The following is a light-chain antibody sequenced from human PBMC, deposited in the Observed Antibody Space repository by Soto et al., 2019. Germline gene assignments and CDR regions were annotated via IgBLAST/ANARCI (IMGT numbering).Light chain of an antibody. V-gene: IGLV2-14*01. CDR1: SSDVGGYNY. CDR2: DVS. J-gene: IGLJ2*01. Sequence: QSVLTQPASLSGSTGQSITISCTGTSSDVGGYNYVSWYQQHPGKAPKLMIYDVSNRPSGVSNRFSGSKSGNTASLTISGLQAEDEADYYCSSYTSSSTLFHVVFGGGTQLTVL. CDR3: SSYTSSSTLFHVV.